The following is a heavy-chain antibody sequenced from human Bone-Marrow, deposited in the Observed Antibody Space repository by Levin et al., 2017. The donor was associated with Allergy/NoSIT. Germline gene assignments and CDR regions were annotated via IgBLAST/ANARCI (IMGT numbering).Heavy chain of an antibody. Sequence: GGSLRLSCAASGFTFSSYAMHWVRQAPGKGLEWVAVISYDGSNKYYADSVKGRFTISRDNSKNTLYLQMNSLRAEDTAVYYCARAIRGYCSGGSCYFDYWGQGTLVTVSS. CDR3: ARAIRGYCSGGSCYFDY. D-gene: IGHD2-15*01. CDR2: ISYDGSNK. J-gene: IGHJ4*02. V-gene: IGHV3-30-3*01. CDR1: GFTFSSYA.